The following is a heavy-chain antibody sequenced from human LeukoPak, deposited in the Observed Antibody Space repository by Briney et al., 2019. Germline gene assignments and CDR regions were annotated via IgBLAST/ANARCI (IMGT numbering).Heavy chain of an antibody. CDR1: GYTFTSYY. CDR2: INPSGGST. Sequence: ASVKVFCKASGYTFTSYYRHWVRQAPGQGLEWMGIINPSGGSTSYAQKFQGRVTMTRDTSTSTVYMELSSLRSEDTAVYYCARDGPRIAALGEDFDYWGQGTLVTVSS. V-gene: IGHV1-46*01. J-gene: IGHJ4*02. CDR3: ARDGPRIAALGEDFDY. D-gene: IGHD6-6*01.